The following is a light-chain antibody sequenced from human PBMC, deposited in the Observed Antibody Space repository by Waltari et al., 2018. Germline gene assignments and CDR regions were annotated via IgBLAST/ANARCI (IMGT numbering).Light chain of an antibody. J-gene: IGKJ1*01. CDR1: QSVSNSF. Sequence: EIVLTQSPGTLSLSPGERDTLSCRDSQSVSNSFLAWYQQKPGQAPRLLIYGASSRATGIPGRFSGSGSGTDFTLTISRLEPEDFTVYYCQQYGSSPETFGQGTKVEIK. CDR3: QQYGSSPET. CDR2: GAS. V-gene: IGKV3-20*01.